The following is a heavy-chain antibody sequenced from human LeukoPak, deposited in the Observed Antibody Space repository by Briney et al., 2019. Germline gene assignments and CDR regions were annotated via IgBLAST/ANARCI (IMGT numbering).Heavy chain of an antibody. J-gene: IGHJ5*02. D-gene: IGHD3-10*01. Sequence: GASVKVSCKASGYTFTSYGISWVRQAPGQGLEWMGWISAYNGNTNYAQKLQGRVTMTTDTSTSTAYMELRSLRSDDTAVYYCARMYYYGSGSYNWFDPWGQGTPVTVSS. CDR3: ARMYYYGSGSYNWFDP. CDR1: GYTFTSYG. V-gene: IGHV1-18*01. CDR2: ISAYNGNT.